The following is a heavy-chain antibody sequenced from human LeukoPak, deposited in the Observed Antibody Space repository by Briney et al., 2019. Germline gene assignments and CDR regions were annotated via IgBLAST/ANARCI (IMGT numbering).Heavy chain of an antibody. CDR2: IYYSGST. Sequence: SETLSLTCTVSGGSISSYYWSWIRQPPGKGLEWIGYIYYSGSTNYNPSLKSRVTISVDTSKNQFSLKLSSVTAADTAVYYCAREYSSGFDYWGQGTLVTVSS. D-gene: IGHD6-25*01. V-gene: IGHV4-59*01. CDR1: GGSISSYY. CDR3: AREYSSGFDY. J-gene: IGHJ4*02.